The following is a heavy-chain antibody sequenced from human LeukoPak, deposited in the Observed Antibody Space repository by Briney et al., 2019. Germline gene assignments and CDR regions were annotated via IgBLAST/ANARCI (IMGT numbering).Heavy chain of an antibody. CDR2: IYYSGST. CDR3: ARGIKTGYSGYDHYSYGLIFDY. V-gene: IGHV4-59*01. CDR1: GGSISSYY. J-gene: IGHJ4*02. D-gene: IGHD5-12*01. Sequence: SETLSLTCTVSGGSISSYYWSWIRQPPGKGLEWIGYIYYSGSTNYNPSLKSRVTISVDTSKNQFSLKLSSVTAADMAVYYCARGIKTGYSGYDHYSYGLIFDYWGQGTLVTVSS.